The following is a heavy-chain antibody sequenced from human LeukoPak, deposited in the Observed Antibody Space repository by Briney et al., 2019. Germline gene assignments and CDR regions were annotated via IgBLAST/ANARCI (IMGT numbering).Heavy chain of an antibody. J-gene: IGHJ4*02. CDR3: ARARKDIVVVPAAPADY. Sequence: ASVKVSCKASGYTFTGYYMHWLRQSPGQRLEWRGWINPNSGGTNYAQKFQGRVTMTRDTSISTAYMELSRLRSDDTAVYYCARARKDIVVVPAAPADYWGQGTLVTVSS. D-gene: IGHD2-2*01. CDR2: INPNSGGT. CDR1: GYTFTGYY. V-gene: IGHV1-2*02.